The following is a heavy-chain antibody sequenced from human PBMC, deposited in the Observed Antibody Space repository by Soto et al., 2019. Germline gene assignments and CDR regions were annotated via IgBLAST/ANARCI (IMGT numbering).Heavy chain of an antibody. CDR2: IYYSGST. Sequence: QVQLQESGPGLVKPSQTLSLTCTVSGGSISSGGYYWSWIRQHPGKGLEWIGYIYYSGSTYYNPSLKSRVTISADTSKNQFSLKLSSVTAADTAVYYCARVNFWSGYFPPGGMDVWGQGTTVTVSS. CDR1: GGSISSGGYY. D-gene: IGHD3-3*01. CDR3: ARVNFWSGYFPPGGMDV. V-gene: IGHV4-31*03. J-gene: IGHJ6*02.